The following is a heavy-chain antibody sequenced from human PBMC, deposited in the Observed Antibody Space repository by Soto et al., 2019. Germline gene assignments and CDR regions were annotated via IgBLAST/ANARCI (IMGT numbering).Heavy chain of an antibody. Sequence: EVQLVESGGGLVQPGGSLRLSCAASGFSFSSHWMTWVRQAPGKGPEWVAYIKQDGSEKYYVDSVMGRCTMSRDNTQSSLSLQMNTLRVEDTAVYYFARVTSPGYFDSWGQGTLVTVAS. J-gene: IGHJ4*02. V-gene: IGHV3-7*05. CDR3: ARVTSPGYFDS. CDR1: GFSFSSHW. CDR2: IKQDGSEK.